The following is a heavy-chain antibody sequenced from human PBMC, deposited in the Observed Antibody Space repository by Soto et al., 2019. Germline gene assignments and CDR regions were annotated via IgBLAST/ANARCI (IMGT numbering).Heavy chain of an antibody. CDR3: SKGEMSTIRNSFDP. CDR2: LSRSGGAT. J-gene: IGHJ5*02. D-gene: IGHD1-7*01. V-gene: IGHV3-23*01. Sequence: TXGSLRLSCTASGFNTRFYSMSWVRQTPGKGLEWVAALSRSGGATYYADSVRGRFTISRDASKDTLFLQMSNLRAEDTALYYCSKGEMSTIRNSFDPWGQGTLVTVSS. CDR1: GFNTRFYS.